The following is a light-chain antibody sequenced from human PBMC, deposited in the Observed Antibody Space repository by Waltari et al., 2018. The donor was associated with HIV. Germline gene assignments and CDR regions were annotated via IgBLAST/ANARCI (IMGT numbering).Light chain of an antibody. CDR2: KDS. CDR1: ALPKPY. Sequence: SYELTQPPSVSVSPGQTDRHTLSGAALPKPYGYWYQQKPGQAPVLLIYKDSERPSGIPERFSGSSSGTTVTLTISGVQAEDEADYYCQSADSSGTYWVFGGGTKLTVL. CDR3: QSADSSGTYWV. J-gene: IGLJ3*02. V-gene: IGLV3-25*03.